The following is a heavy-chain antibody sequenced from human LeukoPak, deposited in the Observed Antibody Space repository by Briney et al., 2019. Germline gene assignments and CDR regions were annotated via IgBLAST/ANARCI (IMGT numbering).Heavy chain of an antibody. CDR2: ISSGASYT. D-gene: IGHD4-11*01. Sequence: GGSLRLSCAASGFTFSNYNMNWVRQAPGKGLEWVSSISSGASYTHYADSVKGRFTISRDNAKNSLFLQMISLRAEDTAVYYCARVTSYSSYSDYYYYGMDVWGQGTTVTVSS. V-gene: IGHV3-21*01. J-gene: IGHJ6*02. CDR3: ARVTSYSSYSDYYYYGMDV. CDR1: GFTFSNYN.